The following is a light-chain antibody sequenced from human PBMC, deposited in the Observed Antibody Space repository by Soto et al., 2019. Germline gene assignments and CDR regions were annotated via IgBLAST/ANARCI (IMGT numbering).Light chain of an antibody. V-gene: IGKV3-15*01. J-gene: IGKJ4*01. CDR3: QQYHNGPPLT. CDR2: AAS. CDR1: QSVNNY. Sequence: EIVMTQSPATLSVSPGERATLSCRASQSVNNYLAWYQQKPGQAPRLLIYAASTRAAGVPARFSGSGSGTEFTLTISSLQSEDFAIYYCQQYHNGPPLTFGGGTKVEIK.